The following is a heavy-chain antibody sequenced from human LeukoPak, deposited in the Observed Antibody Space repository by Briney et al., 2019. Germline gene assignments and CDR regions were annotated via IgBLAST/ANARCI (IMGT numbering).Heavy chain of an antibody. V-gene: IGHV4-59*08. J-gene: IGHJ4*02. CDR2: IYHSGST. CDR3: ARHSYYDSSGYRFDY. CDR1: GGSISSYY. Sequence: SETLSLTCTVSGGSISSYYWSWIRQPPGKGLEWIGYIYHSGSTSYNPSLKSRVTISVDTSKNQFSLKLSSVTAADTAVYYCARHSYYDSSGYRFDYWGQGTLVTFSS. D-gene: IGHD3-22*01.